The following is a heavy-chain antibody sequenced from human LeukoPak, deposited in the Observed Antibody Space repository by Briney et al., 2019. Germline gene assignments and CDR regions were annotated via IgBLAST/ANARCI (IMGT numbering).Heavy chain of an antibody. J-gene: IGHJ4*02. CDR3: AKSFWSGEYDY. CDR2: INSDGSST. V-gene: IGHV3-74*01. CDR1: GFTFSSYW. Sequence: GGSLRLSCAASGFTFSSYWMHWVRQAPGKGLVWVSRINSDGSSTSYADSVKGRFTVSRDNAKNTLYLQMNSLRAEDTAVYYCAKSFWSGEYDYWGQGTLVTVSS. D-gene: IGHD3-3*01.